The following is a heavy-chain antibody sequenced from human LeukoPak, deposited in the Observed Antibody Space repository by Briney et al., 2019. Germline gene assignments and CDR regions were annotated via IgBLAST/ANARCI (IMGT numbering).Heavy chain of an antibody. CDR1: GGSTSSDY. CDR2: IYYSGST. CDR3: ARYLSNGYVEYFDY. Sequence: SETLSLTCTVSGGSTSSDYWSWIRQPPGKGLEWIGYIYYSGSTNYNPSLKSRVTISVDTSNNQFSLKLSSVTAADTAVYYCARYLSNGYVEYFDYWGQGTLVTVSS. J-gene: IGHJ4*02. D-gene: IGHD5-18*01. V-gene: IGHV4-59*01.